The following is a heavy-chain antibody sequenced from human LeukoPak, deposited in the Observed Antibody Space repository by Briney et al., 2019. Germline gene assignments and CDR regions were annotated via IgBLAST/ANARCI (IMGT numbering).Heavy chain of an antibody. D-gene: IGHD6-6*01. Sequence: GGSLRLSCAASGFTFSDYYMTWIRQTPGKGLEWVSYISISGTTTFYVDSVKGRFTISRDNTKNSLYLQMNSLRAEDTAVYYCARGPNSNWSGLDFWGQGTLLTVSS. CDR3: ARGPNSNWSGLDF. J-gene: IGHJ4*02. CDR2: ISISGTTT. V-gene: IGHV3-11*04. CDR1: GFTFSDYY.